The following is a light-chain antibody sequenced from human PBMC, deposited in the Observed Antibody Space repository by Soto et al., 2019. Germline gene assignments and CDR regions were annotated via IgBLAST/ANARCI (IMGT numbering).Light chain of an antibody. J-gene: IGKJ4*01. Sequence: DIQMTQSPSSLSASGGDRVTITCRASQSISAFLNWYQHKPGQAPKLLIFAASSLQSGVPSRFSGRGSGTDFTLTISSLQPEDFATYYCQQSYSLPLTFGGGTRVEIK. CDR1: QSISAF. CDR2: AAS. CDR3: QQSYSLPLT. V-gene: IGKV1-39*01.